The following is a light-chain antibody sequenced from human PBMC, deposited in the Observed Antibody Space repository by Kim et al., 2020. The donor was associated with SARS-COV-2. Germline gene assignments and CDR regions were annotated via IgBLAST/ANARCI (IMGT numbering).Light chain of an antibody. CDR2: ESS. Sequence: SASVGDTVTLTCRASQTISSYLNWYQQKPGKAPKFLIYESSTLQSGVPSRFSGRRSGTEFTPTISDLQPEDFAIYYCQQSYSDPLTFGQGTKLEI. CDR3: QQSYSDPLT. J-gene: IGKJ2*01. CDR1: QTISSY. V-gene: IGKV1-39*01.